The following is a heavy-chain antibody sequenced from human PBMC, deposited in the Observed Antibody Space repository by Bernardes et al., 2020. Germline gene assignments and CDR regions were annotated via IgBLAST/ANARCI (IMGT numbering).Heavy chain of an antibody. CDR3: VRGHLHSGLEWSEDVFDI. V-gene: IGHV3-72*01. Sequence: GGSLRLSCAASGFTFSDHYMDWLRQAPGEGLEWVGRTGNRANSYTTEYAASVKGRFTISRDDSKNLLFLQMNSLKTEDTAVYYCVRGHLHSGLEWSEDVFDIWGQGTMVTVSS. CDR2: TGNRANSYTT. J-gene: IGHJ3*02. D-gene: IGHD3-3*01. CDR1: GFTFSDHY.